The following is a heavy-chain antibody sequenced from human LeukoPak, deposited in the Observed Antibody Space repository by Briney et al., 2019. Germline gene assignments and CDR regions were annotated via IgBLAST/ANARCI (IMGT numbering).Heavy chain of an antibody. J-gene: IGHJ4*02. V-gene: IGHV3-48*04. CDR3: ARAPTVLVGYCSSSSCQADY. CDR2: ISSSSSTI. CDR1: GFTVSSNY. Sequence: GGSLRLSCAASGFTVSSNYMSWVRQAPGKGLEWVSSISSSSSTIYYADSVKGRFTISRDNAENSLYLQMNSLRVEDTAVYYCARAPTVLVGYCSSSSCQADYWGQGTLVTVSS. D-gene: IGHD2-2*01.